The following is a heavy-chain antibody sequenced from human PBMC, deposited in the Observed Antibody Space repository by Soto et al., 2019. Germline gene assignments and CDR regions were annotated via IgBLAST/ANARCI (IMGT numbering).Heavy chain of an antibody. CDR3: ASPATTVTTKIYGMDV. V-gene: IGHV1-46*01. J-gene: IGHJ6*02. CDR1: GYTFTSYY. CDR2: INPSGGST. D-gene: IGHD4-17*01. Sequence: QVQLVQSGAEVKKPGASVKVSCKASGYTFTSYYMHWVRQAPGQGLEWMGIINPSGGSTSYAQKFQGRVTMTRDTSTSTVYMELSSLRSEDTAVYYCASPATTVTTKIYGMDVWGQGTTVTVSS.